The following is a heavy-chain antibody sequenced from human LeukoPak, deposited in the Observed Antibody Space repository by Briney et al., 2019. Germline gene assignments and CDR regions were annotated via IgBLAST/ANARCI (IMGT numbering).Heavy chain of an antibody. CDR3: ARDNGWSADF. D-gene: IGHD2-15*01. J-gene: IGHJ4*02. V-gene: IGHV3-7*03. CDR1: GFPFNAYW. Sequence: GGSLRLSCAASGFPFNAYWMTWVRQAPGKGLEWVANIRQDGDTKYYVDSVKGRFTISRDNAKNSLFLQMNSLRVEDTAVYYCARDNGWSADFWGQGTLVTVSS. CDR2: IRQDGDTK.